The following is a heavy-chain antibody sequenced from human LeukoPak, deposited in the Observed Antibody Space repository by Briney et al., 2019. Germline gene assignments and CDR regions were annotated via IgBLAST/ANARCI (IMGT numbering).Heavy chain of an antibody. J-gene: IGHJ5*02. D-gene: IGHD3-3*01. V-gene: IGHV5-51*01. CDR1: GYSFANYW. CDR2: IYPGDSQT. Sequence: GESLKISCKGSGYSFANYWISWGRQMPGQGLEWMGIIYPGDSQTRYSPSFQGQVTISADKFISTAYLQWSSLKASDTAIYYCARSSVNWLDPWGQGTLVTVSS. CDR3: ARSSVNWLDP.